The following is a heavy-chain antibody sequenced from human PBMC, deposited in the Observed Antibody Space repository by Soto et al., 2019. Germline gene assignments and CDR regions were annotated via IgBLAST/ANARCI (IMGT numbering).Heavy chain of an antibody. J-gene: IGHJ6*02. CDR3: ARVRETLTAYYVGNAGGMDV. V-gene: IGHV3-33*01. CDR1: GFPFSDYV. D-gene: IGHD3-9*01. CDR2: IWSHGSHI. Sequence: PGGSLRLSCTASGFPFSDYVMHWVRQAPGKGLEWVAIIWSHGSHIFYVESVKGRFTISRDNSKNTLYLEMNSLRAEDTAVYYCARVRETLTAYYVGNAGGMDVWGQGTTVTVSS.